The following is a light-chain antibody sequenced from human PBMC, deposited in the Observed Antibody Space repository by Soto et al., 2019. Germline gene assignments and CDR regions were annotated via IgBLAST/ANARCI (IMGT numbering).Light chain of an antibody. V-gene: IGKV1-39*01. CDR1: QSISSY. CDR2: AAS. J-gene: IGKJ1*01. CDR3: QQSYSTTWT. Sequence: DIQMTQSPSSLSASVGDRVTITCRASQSISSYLNWYQQNPGRPPKLLIYAASTLQSGVPSRFSGRGSGTDFTLTISSLQPEDFATYYCQQSYSTTWTFGQGTKVEIK.